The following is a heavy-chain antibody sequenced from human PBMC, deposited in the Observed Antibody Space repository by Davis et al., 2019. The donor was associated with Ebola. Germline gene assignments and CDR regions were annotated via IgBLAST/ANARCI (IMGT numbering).Heavy chain of an antibody. V-gene: IGHV3-30*18. CDR2: ISYDGSNK. D-gene: IGHD3-22*01. CDR3: AKEGAIVVVDAFDI. J-gene: IGHJ3*02. Sequence: GGSLRLSCAASGFTFSSYGMHWVRQAPGKGLEWVAVISYDGSNKYYADSVKGRFTISRDNSKNTLYLQMNSLRAEDTAVYYCAKEGAIVVVDAFDIWGQGTMVTVSS. CDR1: GFTFSSYG.